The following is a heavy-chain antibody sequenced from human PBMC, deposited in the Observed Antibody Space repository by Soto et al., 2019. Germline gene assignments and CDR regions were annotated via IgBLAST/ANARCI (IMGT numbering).Heavy chain of an antibody. D-gene: IGHD2-2*01. CDR3: AKDPKDVVVIPAAIPVGDYYHYMDV. J-gene: IGHJ6*03. CDR1: GFTFDDYA. CDR2: ITWNSGNI. V-gene: IGHV3-9*01. Sequence: EVQLVESGGGLVQPGRSVRLSCAASGFTFDDYAMHWVRQAPGKGLEWVSGITWNSGNIDYADSVRGRFTISRDNAKNSLYLQMTSLRVEDTALYYCAKDPKDVVVIPAAIPVGDYYHYMDVWGKGTTVTVSS.